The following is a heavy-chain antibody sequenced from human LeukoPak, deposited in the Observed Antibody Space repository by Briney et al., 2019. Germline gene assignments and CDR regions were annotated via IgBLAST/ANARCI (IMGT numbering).Heavy chain of an antibody. J-gene: IGHJ4*02. V-gene: IGHV4-34*01. Sequence: SETLSLTCTVQGGSLSGAYWTWIRQPPGKGLEWIGEINHTGSTNYNPSFKSRVTMSADTPKNQFSLNMTSVTAADTALYYCARGPVRLARPYDYWGQGTLVTVSS. CDR3: ARGPVRLARPYDY. CDR1: GGSLSGAY. D-gene: IGHD3-9*01. CDR2: INHTGST.